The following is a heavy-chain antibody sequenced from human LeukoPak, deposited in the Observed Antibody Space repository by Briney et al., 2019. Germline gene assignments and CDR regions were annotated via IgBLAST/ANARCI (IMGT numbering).Heavy chain of an antibody. V-gene: IGHV3-23*01. CDR1: GFTLSSYA. CDR3: AXXXXXXXSGAYCYPFDY. CDR2: ISVSGNT. Sequence: GGSLRLSCAASGFTLSSYAMSWVRQAPGKGLEWVSAISVSGNTYHADSVKGRFTISRDSSKNTLYLQMNRLRAEDAAVYYCAXXXXXXXSGAYCYPFDYWGQGTLVTVSS. J-gene: IGHJ4*02. D-gene: IGHD2-21*01.